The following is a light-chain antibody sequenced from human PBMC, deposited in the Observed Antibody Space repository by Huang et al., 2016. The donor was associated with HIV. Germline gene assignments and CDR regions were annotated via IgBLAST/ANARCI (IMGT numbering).Light chain of an antibody. V-gene: IGKV2-28*01. CDR3: MQALQTPYT. CDR1: QRLLHNNGYNY. CDR2: LGS. Sequence: DIVMTQSPLSLPVTPGEPASISCRSSQRLLHNNGYNYLDWYLQRPGQSPQLLIYLGSNRASGVPDRFNGSGSGTDFTLKISRVEAEDVGVYYGMQALQTPYTFGQGTKLEIK. J-gene: IGKJ2*01.